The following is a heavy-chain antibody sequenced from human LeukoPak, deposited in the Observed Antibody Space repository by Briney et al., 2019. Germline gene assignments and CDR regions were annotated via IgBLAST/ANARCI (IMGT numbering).Heavy chain of an antibody. CDR2: ISSSSSYI. J-gene: IGHJ5*02. D-gene: IGHD3-3*01. CDR1: GFTFSSYS. CDR3: ARDYRRFLEWNRTFDP. V-gene: IGHV3-21*01. Sequence: GGSLRLSCAASGFTFSSYSMNWVRQAPGKGLEWVSSISSSSSYIYYADSVKGRFTISRDNAKTSLYLQMNSLRAEDTAVYYCARDYRRFLEWNRTFDPWGQGTLVTVSS.